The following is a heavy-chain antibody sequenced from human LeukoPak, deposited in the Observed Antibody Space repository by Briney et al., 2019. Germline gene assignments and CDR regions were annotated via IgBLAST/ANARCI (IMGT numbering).Heavy chain of an antibody. CDR3: ARDIAAAGLFFDY. CDR1: GFTFSSYW. V-gene: IGHV3-7*01. D-gene: IGHD6-13*01. J-gene: IGHJ4*02. CDR2: MKYDGSEK. Sequence: GGSLRLSCAASGFTFSSYWMSWVRQAPGKGLEWVANMKYDGSEKDYVDSVKGRFTISRDKAKNSLYLQMNSLRAEDTAVYYCARDIAAAGLFFDYWGQGTLVTVSS.